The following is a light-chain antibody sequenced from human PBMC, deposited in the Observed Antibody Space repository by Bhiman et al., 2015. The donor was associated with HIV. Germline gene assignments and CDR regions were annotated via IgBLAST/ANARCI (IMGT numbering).Light chain of an antibody. Sequence: QSLLTQPPSVSGAPGQRVIISCTGSSSSIGAGYDVNWYQQLPGRAPKLLIYGSTNRPSGVPDRFSGSKSGTSASLAISGLQAEDEADYYCQSYDSSAWGNVFGPGPRSPS. J-gene: IGLJ1*01. V-gene: IGLV1-40*01. CDR2: GST. CDR1: SSSIGAGYD. CDR3: QSYDSSAWGNV.